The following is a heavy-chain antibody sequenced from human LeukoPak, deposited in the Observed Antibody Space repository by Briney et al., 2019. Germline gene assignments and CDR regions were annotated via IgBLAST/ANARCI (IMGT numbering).Heavy chain of an antibody. CDR1: GFTFSDHY. Sequence: PGGSLRLSCAASGFTFSDHYMDWVRQAPGKGLEWVGRTRNKANSYTTEYAASVKGRFTISRDDPQNSLYLQMNSHKNEETGVYDCVRVVHITANYPFDYWGQGTLVTVSS. CDR3: VRVVHITANYPFDY. D-gene: IGHD2-21*01. V-gene: IGHV3-72*01. J-gene: IGHJ4*02. CDR2: TRNKANSYTT.